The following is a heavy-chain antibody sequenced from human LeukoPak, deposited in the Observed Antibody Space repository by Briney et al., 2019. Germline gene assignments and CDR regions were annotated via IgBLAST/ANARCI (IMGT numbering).Heavy chain of an antibody. CDR1: GFTFSSYE. CDR3: AREPVVVPAAKGGYYYYGMDV. Sequence: PGGSLRLSCAASGFTFSSYEMNWVRQAPGKGLEWVSYISSSGSTIYYADSVKGRFTISRDNAKNSLYLQMNSLRAEDTAVYYCAREPVVVPAAKGGYYYYGMDVWGQGTMVTVSS. D-gene: IGHD2-2*01. CDR2: ISSSGSTI. J-gene: IGHJ6*02. V-gene: IGHV3-48*03.